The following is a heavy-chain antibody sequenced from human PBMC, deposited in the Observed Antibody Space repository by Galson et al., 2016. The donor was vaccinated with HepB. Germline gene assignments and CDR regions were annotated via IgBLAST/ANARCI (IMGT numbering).Heavy chain of an antibody. J-gene: IGHJ6*02. Sequence: SLRLSCAASGFTFSSYSMNWVRQAPGKGLEWVSYISSSSSYIYYADSVKGRFTISRDDAKNSLYLQMNSLRAEDTAVYYCASQSLWSGPRNYYYGMDVWGQGTTVTVSS. D-gene: IGHD3-3*01. V-gene: IGHV3-21*01. CDR3: ASQSLWSGPRNYYYGMDV. CDR2: ISSSSSYI. CDR1: GFTFSSYS.